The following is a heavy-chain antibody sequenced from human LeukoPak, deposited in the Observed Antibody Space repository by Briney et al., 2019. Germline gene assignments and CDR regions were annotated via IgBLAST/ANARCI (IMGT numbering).Heavy chain of an antibody. Sequence: GRSLRLSCAASGFTFSSYAMHWVRRAPGKGLEWVALLSYNGDHKYYKDSVRGRFTISRDNSKNTLYLQMNSLRAEDTAVYYCAKDPAYCSGGSCSVPWGQGTLVTVSS. V-gene: IGHV3-30-3*01. J-gene: IGHJ5*02. D-gene: IGHD2-15*01. CDR1: GFTFSSYA. CDR2: LSYNGDHK. CDR3: AKDPAYCSGGSCSVP.